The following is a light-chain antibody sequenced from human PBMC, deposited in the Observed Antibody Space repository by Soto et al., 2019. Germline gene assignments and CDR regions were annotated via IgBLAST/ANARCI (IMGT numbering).Light chain of an antibody. J-gene: IGKJ1*01. CDR1: QSLSSSQ. CDR3: QQYGSSPRT. Sequence: EIVLTQSPGTLSLSPGERATLSCRASQSLSSSQLAWYQQKPGQAPRLLIHGASSRATGISDRFTGSGSGTDFTLTITTLEPEDFAVYYCQQYGSSPRTLGLGTKVDTK. V-gene: IGKV3-20*01. CDR2: GAS.